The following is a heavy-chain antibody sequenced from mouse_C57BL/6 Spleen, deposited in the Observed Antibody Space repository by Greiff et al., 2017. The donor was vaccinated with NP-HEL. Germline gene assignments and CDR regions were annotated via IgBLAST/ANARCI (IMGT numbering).Heavy chain of an antibody. J-gene: IGHJ2*01. CDR1: GYAFSSSW. D-gene: IGHD2-3*01. CDR3: ARDFYANSDY. CDR2: IYPGDGDT. V-gene: IGHV1-82*01. Sequence: VQLQQSGPELVKPGASVKISCKASGYAFSSSWMNWVKQRPGKGLEWIGRIYPGDGDTNYNGKFKGKATLTADKSSSTAYMQLSSLTSEDSAVYFCARDFYANSDYWGQGTTLTVSS.